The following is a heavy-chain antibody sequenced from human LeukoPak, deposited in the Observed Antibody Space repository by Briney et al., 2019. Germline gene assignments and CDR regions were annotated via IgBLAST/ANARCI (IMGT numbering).Heavy chain of an antibody. D-gene: IGHD3-9*01. CDR3: ARVNGNLRYFDWLLYPNDY. CDR2: ISAYNGNT. Sequence: ASVKVSCKASGYTFTSYGISWVRQAPGQGLEWMGWISAYNGNTNYAQKLQGRVTMTTDTSTSTAYMELRSLRSDDTAVYYCARVNGNLRYFDWLLYPNDYWGQGTLVTVSS. V-gene: IGHV1-18*01. CDR1: GYTFTSYG. J-gene: IGHJ4*02.